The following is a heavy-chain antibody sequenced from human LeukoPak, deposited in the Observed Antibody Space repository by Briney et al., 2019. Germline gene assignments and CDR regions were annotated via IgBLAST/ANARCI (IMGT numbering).Heavy chain of an antibody. CDR2: ISSNGGST. CDR1: GFTFSSYA. Sequence: GGSLRLSCAASGFTFSSYAMHWVRQAPGKGLEYVSAISSNGGSTYYANSVKGRFTISRDNSKNTLYLQMGSLRAEDTAVYYCAKDYGDYPPFDYWGQGTLVTVSS. CDR3: AKDYGDYPPFDY. J-gene: IGHJ4*02. V-gene: IGHV3-64*01. D-gene: IGHD4-17*01.